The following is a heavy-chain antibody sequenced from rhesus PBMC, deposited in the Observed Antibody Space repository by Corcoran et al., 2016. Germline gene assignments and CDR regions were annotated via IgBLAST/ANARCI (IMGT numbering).Heavy chain of an antibody. CDR2: HDPSESDT. D-gene: IGHD5-24*01. Sequence: EVQLVQSGAEVIRPGEPLKISCKTFGYSFTRYCIIYSRQMPLKGLHWRGGHDPSESDTRYSPSFKGQVNISTDKSISTDYLQWSSLKASDTATYYCAKGYSGYKTHFDYWGQGVLVTVAS. J-gene: IGHJ4*01. V-gene: IGHV5-20*02. CDR1: GYSFTRYC. CDR3: AKGYSGYKTHFDY.